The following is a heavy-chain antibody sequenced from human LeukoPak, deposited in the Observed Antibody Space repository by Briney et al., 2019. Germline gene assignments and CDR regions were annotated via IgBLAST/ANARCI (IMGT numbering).Heavy chain of an antibody. CDR2: IYYSGDT. D-gene: IGHD6-13*01. CDR3: ARVAAAVTIDWFDP. CDR1: GGSIISGDFF. Sequence: SQTLSLTCSVSGGSIISGDFFWTWIRQAPGKGLEWIGNIYYSGDTYYSPSFKSRTVISIDTSKNQFSLKLSSVTAADTAVYYCARVAAAVTIDWFDPWGQGTLVTVSS. V-gene: IGHV4-30-4*01. J-gene: IGHJ5*02.